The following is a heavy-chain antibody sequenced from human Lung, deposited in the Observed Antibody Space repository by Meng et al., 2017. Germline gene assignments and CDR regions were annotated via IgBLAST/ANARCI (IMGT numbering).Heavy chain of an antibody. Sequence: QVQLQQWGAGLFKPSETLSLTCVVSGGSFSDYYWSWIRQPPGKGLEWIGEINHSGSTNYNPSLESRATISVDTSQNNLPLKLSSVTAADSAVYYCARGPTTMAHDFDYWGQGTLVTVSS. CDR3: ARGPTTMAHDFDY. CDR2: INHSGST. V-gene: IGHV4-34*01. D-gene: IGHD4-11*01. J-gene: IGHJ4*02. CDR1: GGSFSDYY.